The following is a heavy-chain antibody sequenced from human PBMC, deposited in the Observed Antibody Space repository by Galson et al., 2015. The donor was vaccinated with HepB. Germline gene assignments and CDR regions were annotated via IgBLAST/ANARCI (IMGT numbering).Heavy chain of an antibody. CDR2: ISYDGSNK. D-gene: IGHD4-17*01. Sequence: SLRLSCAASGFTFSSYAMHWVRQAPGKGLEWVAVISYDGSNKYYADSVKGRLTISRDNSKNTLYLQMNSLRAEDTAVYYCARDGTTVTTPWYYYGMDVWGQGTTVTVSS. J-gene: IGHJ6*02. CDR3: ARDGTTVTTPWYYYGMDV. CDR1: GFTFSSYA. V-gene: IGHV3-30-3*01.